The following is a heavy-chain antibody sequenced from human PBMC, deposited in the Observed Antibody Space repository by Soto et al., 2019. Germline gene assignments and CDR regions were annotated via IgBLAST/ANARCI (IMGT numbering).Heavy chain of an antibody. Sequence: SETLSLTCTVSGGSISSYYWSWIRQPPGKGLEWIGYIYYSGSTNYNPSLKSRVTISVDTSKNQFSLKLSSVTAADTAVYYCARQYYDIWGWFDPWDQGTLVTVSS. J-gene: IGHJ5*02. V-gene: IGHV4-59*08. CDR3: ARQYYDIWGWFDP. CDR1: GGSISSYY. D-gene: IGHD3-9*01. CDR2: IYYSGST.